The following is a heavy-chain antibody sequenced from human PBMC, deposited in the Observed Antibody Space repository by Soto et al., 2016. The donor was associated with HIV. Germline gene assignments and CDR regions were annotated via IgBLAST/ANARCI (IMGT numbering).Heavy chain of an antibody. CDR3: ARTLSNRFDF. V-gene: IGHV1-8*03. J-gene: IGHJ4*02. CDR1: GYNFVSND. Sequence: QVQLVQSGPEVKKPGASVKVSCKTSGYNFVSNDINWVRQAPGQGLEWMGWLNPENGKTGYAQKFQGRVIITRDISTATVYMEVTSLTLEDTAIYFCARTLSNRFDFWGQGTLVTVSS. CDR2: LNPENGKT. D-gene: IGHD4-4*01.